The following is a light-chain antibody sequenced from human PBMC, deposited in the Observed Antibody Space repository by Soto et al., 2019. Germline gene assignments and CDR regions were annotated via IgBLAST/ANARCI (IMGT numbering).Light chain of an antibody. CDR1: SSDVGGYNA. CDR2: DVS. V-gene: IGLV2-14*01. J-gene: IGLJ1*01. CDR3: SSYTRSGVYV. Sequence: QSALTQPASVSGSPGQSITISCTGTSSDVGGYNAVSWYQQHPGRAPKLMIYDVSNRPSGISNRFSGSKSGSTASLTISGLQAEDDAAYYCSSYTRSGVYVFGAGTQLTVL.